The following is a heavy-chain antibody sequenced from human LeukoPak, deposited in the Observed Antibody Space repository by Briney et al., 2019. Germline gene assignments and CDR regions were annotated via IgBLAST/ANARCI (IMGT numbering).Heavy chain of an antibody. CDR2: IRYDGSNK. Sequence: GGSLRLSCAASGFTFSNYWMAWVRQAPGKGLEWVAFIRYDGSNKYYADSVKGRFTISRDNSKNTLYLQMNSLRAEDTAVYYCAKDSGYSSGWYVRWDAFDYWGQGTLVTVSS. V-gene: IGHV3-30*02. CDR1: GFTFSNYW. J-gene: IGHJ4*02. CDR3: AKDSGYSSGWYVRWDAFDY. D-gene: IGHD6-19*01.